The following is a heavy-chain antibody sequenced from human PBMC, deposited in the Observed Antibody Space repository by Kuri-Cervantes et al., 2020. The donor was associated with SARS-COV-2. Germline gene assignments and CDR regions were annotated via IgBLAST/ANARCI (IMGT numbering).Heavy chain of an antibody. CDR1: GFTFSSYS. CDR2: ISSSSSYI. J-gene: IGHJ6*03. Sequence: GESLKISCAASGFTFSSYSMNWVRQAPGKGLEWVSSISSSSSYIYYADSVKGRFTISRDNAKNSLYLQMNSLRAEDTAVYYCARDGWGVHQIAARRREERYYYYMDVWGKGNTVNVSS. D-gene: IGHD6-6*01. V-gene: IGHV3-21*01. CDR3: ARDGWGVHQIAARRREERYYYYMDV.